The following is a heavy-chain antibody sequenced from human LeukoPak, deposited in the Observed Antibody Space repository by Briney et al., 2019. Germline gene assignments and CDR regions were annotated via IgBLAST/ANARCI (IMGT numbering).Heavy chain of an antibody. Sequence: SQTLSLTCSVSGGSISSGSYYWSWIRQPAGKGLEWIGRIYINGGTNYNPSLKSRVTISVDTSKNQFSLKLSSVTAADTAVYYCASILNYDSSRYYYAVDYWGQGTLVTVSS. CDR1: GGSISSGSYY. J-gene: IGHJ4*02. V-gene: IGHV4-61*02. D-gene: IGHD3-22*01. CDR2: IYINGGT. CDR3: ASILNYDSSRYYYAVDY.